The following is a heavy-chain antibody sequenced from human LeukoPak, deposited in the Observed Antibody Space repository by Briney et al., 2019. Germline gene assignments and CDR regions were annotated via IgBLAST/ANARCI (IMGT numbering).Heavy chain of an antibody. D-gene: IGHD6-19*01. Sequence: ASVKVSCKASGYTFTGYYMHWVRQAPGQGLEWMGWINTNTGNPTYAQGFTGRFVFSLDTSVSTAYLQISSLKAEDTAVYYCASTSQWLVPNHDAFDIWGQGTMVTVSS. J-gene: IGHJ3*02. CDR1: GYTFTGYY. CDR2: INTNTGNP. CDR3: ASTSQWLVPNHDAFDI. V-gene: IGHV7-4-1*02.